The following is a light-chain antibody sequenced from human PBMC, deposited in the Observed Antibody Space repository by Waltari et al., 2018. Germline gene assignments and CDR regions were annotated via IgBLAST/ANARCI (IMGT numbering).Light chain of an antibody. CDR1: DSVSSGY. Sequence: EIVLTQSPGILSLSPGERATLSCRASDSVSSGYVNWYQQKGGQAPRLLIYGTSTRATGIPNRFSGSGSGTDFALIISRLEPEDFAVYYCQYFTKSPPRVTFGGGTKVEI. J-gene: IGKJ4*01. CDR2: GTS. V-gene: IGKV3-20*01. CDR3: QYFTKSPPRVT.